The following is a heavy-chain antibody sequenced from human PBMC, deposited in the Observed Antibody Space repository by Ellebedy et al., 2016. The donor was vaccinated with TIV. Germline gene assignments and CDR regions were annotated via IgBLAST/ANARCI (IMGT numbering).Heavy chain of an antibody. CDR3: AKDPLPWGAVAGTRSGRY. CDR2: ISGSGGST. J-gene: IGHJ4*02. Sequence: GESLKISCAASGFTFSSYAMSWVRQAPGKGLEWVSAISGSGGSTYYADSVKGRFTISRDNSKNTLYLQMNSLRAEDTAVYYCAKDPLPWGAVAGTRSGRYWGQGTLVTVSS. V-gene: IGHV3-23*01. CDR1: GFTFSSYA. D-gene: IGHD6-19*01.